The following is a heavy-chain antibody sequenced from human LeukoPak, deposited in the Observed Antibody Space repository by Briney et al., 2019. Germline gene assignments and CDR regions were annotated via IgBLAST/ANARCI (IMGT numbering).Heavy chain of an antibody. D-gene: IGHD3-22*01. V-gene: IGHV4-39*01. CDR2: IYYSGST. Sequence: SETLSLTCTVSGGSISSSSYYRGWIRQPPGKGLEWIGSIYYSGSTYYNPSLKSRVTISVDTSKNQFSLKLSSVTAADTAVYYCAGTYYYDSGGYSGTYHAFDIWGQGTMVTVSS. J-gene: IGHJ3*02. CDR3: AGTYYYDSGGYSGTYHAFDI. CDR1: GGSISSSSYY.